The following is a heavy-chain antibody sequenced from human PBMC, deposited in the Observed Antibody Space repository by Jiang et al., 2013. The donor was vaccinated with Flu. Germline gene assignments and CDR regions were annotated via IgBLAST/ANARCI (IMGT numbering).Heavy chain of an antibody. D-gene: IGHD2-2*01. CDR1: GYTFTSYA. CDR3: ARVGYCTSTSCLQFDP. V-gene: IGHV7-4-1*02. Sequence: CKASGYTFTSYAMNWVRQAPGQGLEWMGWINTNTGNPTYAQGFTGRFVFSLDTSVSTAYLQISSLKAEDTAVYYCARVGYCTSTSCLQFDPWGQGTLVIVSS. CDR2: INTNTGNP. J-gene: IGHJ5*02.